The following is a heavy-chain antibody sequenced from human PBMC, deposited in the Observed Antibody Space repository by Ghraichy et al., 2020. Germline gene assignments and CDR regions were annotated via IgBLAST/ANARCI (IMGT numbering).Heavy chain of an antibody. Sequence: SETLSLTCTVSGGSIRRYYWSWIRQPAGKGLEWIGRIYISGSINYNPSLKSRVTMSLDTSKNQFSLKLSSVTAADTAVYYCASTYFDFWSDSSGYGMDVWGQGTTVPASS. V-gene: IGHV4-4*07. CDR2: IYISGSI. J-gene: IGHJ6*02. CDR1: GGSIRRYY. D-gene: IGHD3-3*01. CDR3: ASTYFDFWSDSSGYGMDV.